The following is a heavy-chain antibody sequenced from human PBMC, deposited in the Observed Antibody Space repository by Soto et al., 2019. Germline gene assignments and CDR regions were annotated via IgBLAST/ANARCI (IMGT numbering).Heavy chain of an antibody. CDR2: ISPENGDT. Sequence: ASGKVSGKASWYTFSDYGVSWVRQAPGQGLEWMGWISPENGDTNYAQKFRGRVTMTADTVTSTVYLDLRSLKSDDTAVYYCARERSDLPPDHWGQGTQVTVSS. CDR3: ARERSDLPPDH. J-gene: IGHJ4*02. D-gene: IGHD1-26*01. CDR1: WYTFSDYG. V-gene: IGHV1-18*01.